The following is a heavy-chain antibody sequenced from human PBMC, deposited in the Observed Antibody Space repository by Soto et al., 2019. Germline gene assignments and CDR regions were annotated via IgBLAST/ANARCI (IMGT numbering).Heavy chain of an antibody. CDR2: ISYDGSNK. D-gene: IGHD6-19*01. V-gene: IGHV3-30*03. J-gene: IGHJ6*02. Sequence: GGSLRLSCAASGFTFSSYGMHWVRQAPGKGLEWVAAISYDGSNKYSADSVKGRFTISRDNPKNTLYLQMNSLRAADTAVYYCARAYSSGWYASYYYYYGMDVWGQGTTVTGSS. CDR3: ARAYSSGWYASYYYYYGMDV. CDR1: GFTFSSYG.